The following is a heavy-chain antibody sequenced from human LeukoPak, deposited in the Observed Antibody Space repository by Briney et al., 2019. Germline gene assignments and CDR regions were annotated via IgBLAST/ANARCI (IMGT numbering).Heavy chain of an antibody. CDR1: GFTVSSNE. CDR3: ARVHTTRPDRTGKPLDY. J-gene: IGHJ4*02. CDR2: ISSSSSYI. V-gene: IGHV3-21*01. Sequence: GGSLRLSCAASGFTVSSNEMSWVRQAPGKGLEWVSSISSSSSYIYYADSVKGRFTISRDNAKNSLYLQMNSLRAEDTAVYYCARVHTTRPDRTGKPLDYWGQGTLVTVSS. D-gene: IGHD3-10*01.